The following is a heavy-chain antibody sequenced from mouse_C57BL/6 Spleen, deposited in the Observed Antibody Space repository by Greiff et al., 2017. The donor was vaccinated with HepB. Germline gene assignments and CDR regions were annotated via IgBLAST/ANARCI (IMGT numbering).Heavy chain of an antibody. J-gene: IGHJ4*01. CDR1: GYTFTSYG. CDR3: ARNYYGSSFYYAMDY. Sequence: VQLQQSGAELARPGASVKLSCKASGYTFTSYGISWVKQRPGQGLEWIGEIYPRSGNTYYNEKFKGKATLTADKSSSTAYMELRSLTSADTAVYFCARNYYGSSFYYAMDYWGQGTSVTVSS. V-gene: IGHV1-81*01. CDR2: IYPRSGNT. D-gene: IGHD1-1*01.